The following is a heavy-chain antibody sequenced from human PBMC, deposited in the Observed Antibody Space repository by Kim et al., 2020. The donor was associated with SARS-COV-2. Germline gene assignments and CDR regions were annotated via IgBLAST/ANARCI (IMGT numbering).Heavy chain of an antibody. D-gene: IGHD2-15*01. CDR3: ARGGWHAFDI. Sequence: SQTLSLTCAISGDSVSSNTAAWNWIRQSPSRGLEWLGRTYYRSKWYSDYAVSVKSRTTINPDTSKNQFSLQLNSVSPEDTAVYYCARGGWHAFDIWGQGTLVTVSS. J-gene: IGHJ3*02. V-gene: IGHV6-1*01. CDR1: GDSVSSNTAA. CDR2: TYYRSKWYS.